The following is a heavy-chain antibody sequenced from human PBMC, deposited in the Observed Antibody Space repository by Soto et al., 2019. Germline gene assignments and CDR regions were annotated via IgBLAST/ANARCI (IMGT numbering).Heavy chain of an antibody. J-gene: IGHJ4*02. D-gene: IGHD6-6*01. V-gene: IGHV3-23*01. CDR3: AKRSSSSTFDY. CDR2: ISGSDDST. CDR1: GFTFSSYA. Sequence: EVQLLESGGGLVQPGESLRLSCAASGFTFSSYAMSWVRQAPGKGLEWVSVISGSDDSTYYADSVKGRFTISRDNSKNTLYLRLNSLRAEDTAGYYCAKRSSSSTFDYWGQGNLFTVSS.